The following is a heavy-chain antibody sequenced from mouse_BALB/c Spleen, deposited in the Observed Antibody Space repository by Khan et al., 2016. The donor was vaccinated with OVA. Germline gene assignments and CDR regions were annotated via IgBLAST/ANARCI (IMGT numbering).Heavy chain of an antibody. J-gene: IGHJ3*01. CDR2: INPYNDGT. CDR3: ARDYGRSFWFAY. Sequence: VQLQQSGPELVKPGASVKMSCKASGYTFTDYIIHWVKQKPGQGLEWIGYINPYNDGTKYNEKFKGKATLTSDKSSNTVYMELSGLTSEDSAAYCCARDYGRSFWFAYWGQGTLVTVSA. V-gene: IGHV1S136*01. CDR1: GYTFTDYI. D-gene: IGHD1-1*01.